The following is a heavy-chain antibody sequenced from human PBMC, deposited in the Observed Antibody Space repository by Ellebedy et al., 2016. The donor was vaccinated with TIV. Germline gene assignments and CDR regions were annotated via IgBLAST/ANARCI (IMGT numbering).Heavy chain of an antibody. J-gene: IGHJ3*02. CDR1: GGSISSSNYY. V-gene: IGHV4-39*01. CDR3: ARPIQLWLIVGGFDI. Sequence: MPSETLSLTCTVSGGSISSSNYYWGWIRQPPGKGLEWIGSIYFGGSTYYNPSLKSRVTISADTSKNQFSLKLSSVTAANTAVYYCARPIQLWLIVGGFDIWGQGTMVTVSS. D-gene: IGHD5-18*01. CDR2: IYFGGST.